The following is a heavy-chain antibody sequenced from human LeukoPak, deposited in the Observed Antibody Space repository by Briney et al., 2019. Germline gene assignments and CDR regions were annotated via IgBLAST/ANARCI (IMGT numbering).Heavy chain of an antibody. Sequence: GGSLRLSCAAPGFTFSDYYMSWIRQAPGKGLEWVSYISSSGSTIYYADSVKGRFTISRDNAKNSLYLQMNSLRAEDTAVYYCARDPDVVGATPFDYWGQGTLVTVSS. V-gene: IGHV3-11*04. CDR3: ARDPDVVGATPFDY. CDR1: GFTFSDYY. D-gene: IGHD1-26*01. J-gene: IGHJ4*02. CDR2: ISSSGSTI.